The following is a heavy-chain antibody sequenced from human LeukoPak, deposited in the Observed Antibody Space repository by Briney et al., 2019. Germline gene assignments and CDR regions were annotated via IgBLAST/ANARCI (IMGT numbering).Heavy chain of an antibody. V-gene: IGHV4-34*01. Sequence: PSETLSLTCAVYGGSFSGYYWSWIRQPPGKGLEWIGSIYYSGSTYYNPSLKSRVTISVDTSKNQFSLKLSSVTAADTAVYYCARRIGYCSSTSCYGFFDYWGQGTLVTVSS. J-gene: IGHJ4*02. CDR2: IYYSGST. CDR1: GGSFSGYY. CDR3: ARRIGYCSSTSCYGFFDY. D-gene: IGHD2-2*03.